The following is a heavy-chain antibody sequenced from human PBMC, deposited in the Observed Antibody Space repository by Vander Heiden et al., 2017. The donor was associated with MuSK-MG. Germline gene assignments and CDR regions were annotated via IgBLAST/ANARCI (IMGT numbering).Heavy chain of an antibody. V-gene: IGHV3-30*04. D-gene: IGHD3-22*01. CDR1: GFTFSSYA. CDR3: ARAGPYYYDSSAPNYYYYGMDV. J-gene: IGHJ6*02. CDR2: ISYDGSNK. Sequence: QVQLVESGGGVVQPGRSLRLSCAASGFTFSSYAMPWVRQAPGKGLEWVAVISYDGSNKYYADSVKGRFTISRDNSKNTLYLQMNSLRAEDTAVYYCARAGPYYYDSSAPNYYYYGMDVWGQGTTVTVSS.